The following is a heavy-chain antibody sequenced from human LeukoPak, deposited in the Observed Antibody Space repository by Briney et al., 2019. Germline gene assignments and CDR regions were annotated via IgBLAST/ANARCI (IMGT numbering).Heavy chain of an antibody. CDR3: AKDRSRGYYDSSGYPY. V-gene: IGHV3-23*01. D-gene: IGHD3-22*01. CDR2: ISGSGGST. CDR1: GFTFSSYA. Sequence: PGGSLRLSCAASGFTFSSYAMSWVRQAPGKGLEWVSAISGSGGSTYYADSVKGRFTISRDNSKNTLYLQMNSLRAEDTAVYYCAKDRSRGYYDSSGYPYWGQGTLVTVYS. J-gene: IGHJ4*02.